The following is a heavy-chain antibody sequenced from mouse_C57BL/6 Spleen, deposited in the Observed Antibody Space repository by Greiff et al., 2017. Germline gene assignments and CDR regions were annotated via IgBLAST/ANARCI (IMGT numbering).Heavy chain of an antibody. CDR3: AREDVWCAS. CDR1: GYAFSSYW. Sequence: VQLQQSGAELVKPGASVKISCKASGYAFSSYWMNWVKQRPGKGLEWIGQIYPGDGDTHSNGKFKGKATLTADKSSSTAYLHLSCLTSDDSAVYFCAREDVWCASWGQGTLVTVSA. CDR2: IYPGDGDT. J-gene: IGHJ3*01. V-gene: IGHV1-80*01.